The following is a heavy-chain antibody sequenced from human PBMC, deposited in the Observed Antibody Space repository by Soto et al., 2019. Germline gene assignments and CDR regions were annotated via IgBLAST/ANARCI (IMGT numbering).Heavy chain of an antibody. CDR2: ISYDGSNK. D-gene: IGHD3-22*01. V-gene: IGHV3-30*03. J-gene: IGHJ1*01. CDR1: GFTFSSYG. CDR3: ARDYYYDSSGYYRKYFQH. Sequence: VQLVESGGGLVQPGRSLRLSCAASGFTFSSYGMHWVRQAPGKGLEWVAVISYDGSNKYYADSVKGRFTISRDNSKNTLYLQMNSLRAEDTAVYYCARDYYYDSSGYYRKYFQHWGQGTLVTVSS.